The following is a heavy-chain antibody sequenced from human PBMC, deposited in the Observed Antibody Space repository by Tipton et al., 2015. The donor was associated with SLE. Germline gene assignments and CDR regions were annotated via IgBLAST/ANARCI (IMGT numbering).Heavy chain of an antibody. CDR2: IYYSGST. V-gene: IGHV4-31*03. Sequence: TLSLTCTVSGDSLTSGGYYWTWIRQHPGKGLEWIGNIYYSGSTNYNPSLKSRLTMSVDTSKNQFSLNLSSVTAADTAVYYCARACGDSFYYYYYYMDVWGKGTTVTVSS. CDR1: GDSLTSGGYY. J-gene: IGHJ6*03. D-gene: IGHD4-17*01. CDR3: ARACGDSFYYYYYYMDV.